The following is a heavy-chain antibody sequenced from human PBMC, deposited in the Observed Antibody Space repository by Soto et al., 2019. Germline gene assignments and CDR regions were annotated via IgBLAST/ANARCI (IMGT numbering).Heavy chain of an antibody. Sequence: QEKLVQSGAEVKKPGASVTISCKAAGDTFSRHYIHWVRQAPGQGLEWMGVINPTGASTSYAQKFQGRVAGTRDTSTSTISMELRSLRSEGTAVYFCASDYRAYERRHRFDNWGQGTLVTVSS. CDR3: ASDYRAYERRHRFDN. CDR2: INPTGAST. V-gene: IGHV1-46*03. CDR1: GDTFSRHY. J-gene: IGHJ3*02. D-gene: IGHD5-12*01.